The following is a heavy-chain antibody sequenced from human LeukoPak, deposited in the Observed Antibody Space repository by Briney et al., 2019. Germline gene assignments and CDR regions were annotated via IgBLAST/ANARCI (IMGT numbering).Heavy chain of an antibody. CDR2: INPNNGGT. Sequence: ASVKVSCKASGYTFTGYHMHWVRQAPGQGLEWMGRINPNNGGTNYAQKFQGRVTMTRDTSISTAYMELSRLRPDDTAVYYCASLYTVNADYWGQGTLVTVSS. J-gene: IGHJ4*02. CDR1: GYTFTGYH. V-gene: IGHV1-2*06. D-gene: IGHD4-11*01. CDR3: ASLYTVNADY.